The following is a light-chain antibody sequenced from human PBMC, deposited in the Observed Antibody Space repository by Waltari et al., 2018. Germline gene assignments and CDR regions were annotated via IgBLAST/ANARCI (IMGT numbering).Light chain of an antibody. CDR2: GAS. CDR1: QSVSSN. J-gene: IGKJ1*01. V-gene: IGKV3-15*01. CDR3: QQYKNWPGT. Sequence: ETVMTQSPATLSVSPGARATLSCRARQSVSSNLSWYQQKPGQAPRLLIHGASTMASGIPASVSGSGSGTEVTLTSSSLQSEDCAVYYWQQYKNWPGTFGQGTKVEIK.